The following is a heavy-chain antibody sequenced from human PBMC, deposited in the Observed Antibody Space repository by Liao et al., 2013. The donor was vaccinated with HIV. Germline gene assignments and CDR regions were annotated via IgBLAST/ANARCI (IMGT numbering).Heavy chain of an antibody. D-gene: IGHD4-11*01. CDR2: INSGGGT. Sequence: QVQLQQWGAGLVKPSETLSLTCAVYGGSFSSYYWSWIRQPPGKGLEWIGEINSGGGTNYNPSLKGRVTLSVDTSKNQFFLRLRSVTAADTAVYYCTNDFLQWGNGTTVIVSP. V-gene: IGHV4-34*01. CDR1: GGSFSSYY. J-gene: IGHJ6*04. CDR3: TNDFLQ.